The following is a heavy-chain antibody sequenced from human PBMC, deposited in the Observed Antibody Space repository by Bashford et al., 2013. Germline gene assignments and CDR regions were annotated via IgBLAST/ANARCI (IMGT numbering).Heavy chain of an antibody. J-gene: IGHJ6*03. V-gene: IGHV1-18*01. D-gene: IGHD3-10*01. Sequence: ASVKVSCKASGYTFTSYGISWVRQAPGQGLEWMGWISAYNGNTNYAQKLQGRVTMTTDTSTSTAYMELRSLRSDDTAVYYCARGSLITMVRGALRYSHYMDVWGKGTTVTVSS. CDR3: ARGSLITMVRGALRYSHYMDV. CDR2: ISAYNGNT. CDR1: GYTFTSYG.